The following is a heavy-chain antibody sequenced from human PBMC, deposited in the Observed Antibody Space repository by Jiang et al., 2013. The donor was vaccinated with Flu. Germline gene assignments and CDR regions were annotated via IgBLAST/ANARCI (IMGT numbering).Heavy chain of an antibody. CDR3: ARAGGVGRDGYNWGDLYYYGMDV. D-gene: IGHD5-24*01. CDR2: INPNSGGT. Sequence: SGAEVKKPGASVKVSCKASGYTFTGYYMHWVRQAPGQGLEWMGWINPNSGGTNYAQKFQGRVTMTRDTSISTAYMELSRLRSDDTAVYYCARAGGVGRDGYNWGDLYYYGMDVWGQGTTVTVSS. CDR1: GYTFTGYY. V-gene: IGHV1-2*02. J-gene: IGHJ6*02.